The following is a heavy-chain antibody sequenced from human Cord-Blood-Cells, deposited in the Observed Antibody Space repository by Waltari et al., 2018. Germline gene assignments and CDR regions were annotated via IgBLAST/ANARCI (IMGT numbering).Heavy chain of an antibody. J-gene: IGHJ4*02. Sequence: QVQLQQWGAGLLKPSETLSLTCAVYGGSFSGYYWSWIRQPPGKGLEWLGEINHSGSTNYNPSLKSRVTISVDTSKNQFSLKLSSVTAADTAVYYCASSPAAMPYYDFWSGYYTNPFDYWGQGTLVTVSS. D-gene: IGHD3-3*01. CDR2: INHSGST. CDR1: GGSFSGYY. V-gene: IGHV4-34*01. CDR3: ASSPAAMPYYDFWSGYYTNPFDY.